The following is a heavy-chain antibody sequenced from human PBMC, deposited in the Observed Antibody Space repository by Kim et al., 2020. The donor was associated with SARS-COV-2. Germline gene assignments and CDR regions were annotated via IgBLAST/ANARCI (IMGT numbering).Heavy chain of an antibody. Sequence: GGSLRLSCAASGFTFSIYEMNWVRQAPGKGLEWLSYISSSGSTIYYADSVKGRFTISRDNAKNSLYLQMNSLRAEDTAVYYCARNYDFWSGYHPYYYYGLDVGGQGPSVTVSS. CDR3: ARNYDFWSGYHPYYYYGLDV. D-gene: IGHD3-3*01. CDR1: GFTFSIYE. CDR2: ISSSGSTI. J-gene: IGHJ6*02. V-gene: IGHV3-48*03.